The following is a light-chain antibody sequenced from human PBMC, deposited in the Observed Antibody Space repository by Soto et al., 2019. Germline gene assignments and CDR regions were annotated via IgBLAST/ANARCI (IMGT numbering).Light chain of an antibody. CDR3: QQYGSSPRT. CDR2: GAS. CDR1: QSVSSSY. Sequence: EMVLTQSPGTLSLSPGERATLSCRASQSVSSSYLAWYQQKPGQAPRLLIYGASSRATGIPDSFSGSGSGTDFTLIISRLEPEDFAVYYCQQYGSSPRTFGQGTKVEIK. J-gene: IGKJ1*01. V-gene: IGKV3-20*01.